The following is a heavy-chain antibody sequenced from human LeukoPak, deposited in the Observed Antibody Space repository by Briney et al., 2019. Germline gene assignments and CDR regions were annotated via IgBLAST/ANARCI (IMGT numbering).Heavy chain of an antibody. D-gene: IGHD4-17*01. CDR2: IHYSGST. J-gene: IGHJ4*02. CDR1: GASISSYY. CDR3: ARHDYGATRDY. Sequence: PSGTLSLTCTVSGASISSYYWSWIRQPPGKGLQWIGYIHYSGSTNYNPSLKSRVTISVDTSKNQFSLKLSSVTAADTAVYYCARHDYGATRDYWGQGTLVTVSS. V-gene: IGHV4-59*01.